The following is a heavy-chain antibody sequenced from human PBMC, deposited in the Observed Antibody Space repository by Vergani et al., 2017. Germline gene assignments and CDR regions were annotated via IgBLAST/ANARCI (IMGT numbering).Heavy chain of an antibody. Sequence: QVQLQESGPGLVKPSETLSLTCTVSGGSISSYYWSWIRQPPGKGLEWIGYIYYSGSTNYNPSLKSRVTISVDTSKNQFSLKLSSVTAADTAVYYCARDRIATAVNWFDPWGQGWLVTVSS. CDR2: IYYSGST. V-gene: IGHV4-59*01. J-gene: IGHJ5*02. D-gene: IGHD6-13*01. CDR3: ARDRIATAVNWFDP. CDR1: GGSISSYY.